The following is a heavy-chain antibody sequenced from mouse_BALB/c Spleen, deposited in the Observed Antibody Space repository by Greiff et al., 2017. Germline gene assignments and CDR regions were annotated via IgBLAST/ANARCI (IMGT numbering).Heavy chain of an antibody. CDR3: ARGGWYFDV. CDR1: GYTFSSYW. J-gene: IGHJ1*01. V-gene: IGHV1-9*01. CDR2: ILPGSGST. Sequence: VQLQQSGAELMKPGASVKISCKATGYTFSSYWIEWVKQRPGHGLEWIGEILPGSGSTNYNEKFKDKATLTADKSSSTAYMQLSSLTSEDSAVYYCARGGWYFDVWGAGTTVTVSS.